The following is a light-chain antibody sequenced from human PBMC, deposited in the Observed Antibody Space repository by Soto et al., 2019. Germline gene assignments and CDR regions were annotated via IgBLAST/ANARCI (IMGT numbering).Light chain of an antibody. J-gene: IGLJ2*01. Sequence: QSALTQPASVSGSPGQSITISCTGTSSDVGGYNYVSWYQQQPGKAPKLMIYEVSNRPSGVSNRFSGSKSGNTASLTISGLQAEDEADHYCSSYTSSSTLNVVFGGGTKVTVL. CDR2: EVS. CDR3: SSYTSSSTLNVV. CDR1: SSDVGGYNY. V-gene: IGLV2-14*01.